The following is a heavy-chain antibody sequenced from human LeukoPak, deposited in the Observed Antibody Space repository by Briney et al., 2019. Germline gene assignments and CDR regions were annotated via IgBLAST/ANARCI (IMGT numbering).Heavy chain of an antibody. CDR3: ARDPFTFGGVIVNA. D-gene: IGHD3-16*02. CDR2: INPSGGSA. Sequence: ASVTVSFKASGYTFTSYHIHWVRQAPGQGLEWMGLINPSGGSASYAQKFQGRVTMTRDTSTSTAYMELSSLRSEDTAVYYCARDPFTFGGVIVNAWGQGTLVTVSS. J-gene: IGHJ5*02. V-gene: IGHV1-46*01. CDR1: GYTFTSYH.